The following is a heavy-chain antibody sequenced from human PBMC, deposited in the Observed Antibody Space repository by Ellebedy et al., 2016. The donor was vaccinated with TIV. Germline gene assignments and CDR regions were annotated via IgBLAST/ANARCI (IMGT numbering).Heavy chain of an antibody. V-gene: IGHV4-39*07. Sequence: MPSETLSLTCTVSAGSISRSSYYWGWLRHPPGKGLERIGSLNSGGDTYFDPSSKSPVTMSIDTSKNQFSLKVNSVTDADTAIYKCASHRGFYSGWSFDYWGQGTLITVAS. CDR2: LNSGGDT. CDR1: AGSISRSSYY. D-gene: IGHD5-12*01. J-gene: IGHJ4*02. CDR3: ASHRGFYSGWSFDY.